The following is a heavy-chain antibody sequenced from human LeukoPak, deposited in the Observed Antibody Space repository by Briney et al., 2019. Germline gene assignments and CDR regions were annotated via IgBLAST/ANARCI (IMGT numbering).Heavy chain of an antibody. Sequence: SETLSLTCTVSGGSISSSSYYWGWIRQPPGKGLEWIGSIYYSGSTYYNPSLKSRVTISVDTSKNQFSLKLSSVTAADTAVYYCARSYYDFWSGYSYYFDYWGQGTLVTVSS. CDR3: ARSYYDFWSGYSYYFDY. J-gene: IGHJ4*02. D-gene: IGHD3-3*01. V-gene: IGHV4-39*01. CDR1: GGSISSSSYY. CDR2: IYYSGST.